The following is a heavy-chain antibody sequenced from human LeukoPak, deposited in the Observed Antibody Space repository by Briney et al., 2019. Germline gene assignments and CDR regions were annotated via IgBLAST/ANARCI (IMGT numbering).Heavy chain of an antibody. Sequence: SETLSLTCTVSGGSISSYYWSWIRQPPGKGLEWIGYIYYSGSTNYNPSLKSRVTISVDTSKNQFSLKPSSVTAADTAVYYCARESEDSSSWYAVAFDIWGQGTMVTVSS. CDR1: GGSISSYY. CDR2: IYYSGST. D-gene: IGHD6-13*01. CDR3: ARESEDSSSWYAVAFDI. V-gene: IGHV4-59*01. J-gene: IGHJ3*02.